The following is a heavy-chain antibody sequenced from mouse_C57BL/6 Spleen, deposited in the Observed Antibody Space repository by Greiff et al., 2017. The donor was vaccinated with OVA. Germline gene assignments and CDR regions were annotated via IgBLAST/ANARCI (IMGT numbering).Heavy chain of an antibody. CDR3: ARDYGPLYAMDY. Sequence: VQLQQSGAELVKPGASVKMSCKASGYTFTSYWITWVKQRPGQGLEWIGDIYPGSGSTNYNEKFKSKATLTVDTSSSTAYMQLSSLTSEDSAVYYCARDYGPLYAMDYWGQGTSVTVSS. CDR2: IYPGSGST. CDR1: GYTFTSYW. J-gene: IGHJ4*01. D-gene: IGHD1-1*01. V-gene: IGHV1-55*01.